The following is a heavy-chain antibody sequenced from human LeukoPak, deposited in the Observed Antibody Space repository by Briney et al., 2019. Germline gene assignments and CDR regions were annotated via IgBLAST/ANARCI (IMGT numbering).Heavy chain of an antibody. CDR3: ARTERWLPHKAFSKYYFDY. D-gene: IGHD5-24*01. V-gene: IGHV4-34*01. CDR2: INHSGST. CDR1: GGSFSSYY. J-gene: IGHJ4*02. Sequence: PSETLSLTCAVYGGSFSSYYWSWIRQPPGKGLEWIGEINHSGSTNYNPSLKSRITISVDTSKNQFSLKLSSVTAADTAVYYCARTERWLPHKAFSKYYFDYWGQGTLVTVSS.